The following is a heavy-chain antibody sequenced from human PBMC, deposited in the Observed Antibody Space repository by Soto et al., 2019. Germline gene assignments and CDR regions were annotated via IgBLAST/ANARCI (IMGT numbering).Heavy chain of an antibody. D-gene: IGHD2-2*01. V-gene: IGHV3-33*01. CDR1: GFTFSSHG. J-gene: IGHJ3*02. Sequence: QVQLVESGGGVVQPGRSLRLSCEAYGFTFSSHGMHWVRQAPGKGLEWVALIWCDGSDKYYGDSVKGRFTISRDNAKNTLYLQVNSLRAEDTAVYYCARLYCSSASCYSVGAFDIRGQGTMVTVSS. CDR2: IWCDGSDK. CDR3: ARLYCSSASCYSVGAFDI.